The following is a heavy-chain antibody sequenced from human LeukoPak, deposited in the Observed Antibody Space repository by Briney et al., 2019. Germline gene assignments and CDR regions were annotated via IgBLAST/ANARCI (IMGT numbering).Heavy chain of an antibody. J-gene: IGHJ6*02. Sequence: SETLSLTCTVSGGSISDYYWTWIRRPPGKGLEWIGFIYSGENTNYNPSLKSRVTISVDTSKNQFSLKLSSLTAADTALYYCARGRGYSGYYYGMDVWGQGTTVTVSS. CDR3: ARGRGYSGYYYGMDV. CDR1: GGSISDYY. D-gene: IGHD5-12*01. CDR2: IYSGENT. V-gene: IGHV4-59*01.